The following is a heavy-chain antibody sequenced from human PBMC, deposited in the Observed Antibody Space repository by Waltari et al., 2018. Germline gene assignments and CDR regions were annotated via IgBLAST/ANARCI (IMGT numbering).Heavy chain of an antibody. CDR3: ARDHLYGSSSGFSVY. Sequence: QVQLVQSGAEVKKPGSSVKVSCKASGGTFSSYAISWVRQAPGQGLEWMGGSIPIFGTANYAQKFQGRVTITADESTSTAYMELSSLRSEDMAVYYCARDHLYGSSSGFSVYWGQGTLVTVSS. J-gene: IGHJ4*02. CDR1: GGTFSSYA. V-gene: IGHV1-69*01. CDR2: SIPIFGTA. D-gene: IGHD6-6*01.